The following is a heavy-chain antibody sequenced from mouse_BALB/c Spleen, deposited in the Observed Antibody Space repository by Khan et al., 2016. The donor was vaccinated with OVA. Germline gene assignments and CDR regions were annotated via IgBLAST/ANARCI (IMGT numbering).Heavy chain of an antibody. V-gene: IGHV5-15*02. Sequence: EVELVESGGGLVQPGGSRKLSCAASGFIFSDYGMAWVRQAPGKGPEWVAFISNLDYSIYYADTVTGRFTISRENAKTTLYQEMSGLRSEDTAMYYCARSWAMDYWGQGTSVTVSS. CDR3: ARSWAMDY. J-gene: IGHJ4*01. CDR2: ISNLDYSI. CDR1: GFIFSDYG.